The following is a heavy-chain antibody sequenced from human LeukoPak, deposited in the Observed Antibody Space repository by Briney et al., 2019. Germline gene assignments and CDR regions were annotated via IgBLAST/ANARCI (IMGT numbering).Heavy chain of an antibody. J-gene: IGHJ6*02. CDR3: ARDLVDTAMGYYYGMDV. CDR1: GGSISSYY. D-gene: IGHD5-18*01. V-gene: IGHV4-59*01. Sequence: SETLLLTCTISGGSISSYYWSSIPQPPAKGLEWIGYIYYSRSTNYNPSLKSRVTISVDTSKNQFSLKLSSVTAADTAVYYCARDLVDTAMGYYYGMDVWGQGTTVTVSS. CDR2: IYYSRST.